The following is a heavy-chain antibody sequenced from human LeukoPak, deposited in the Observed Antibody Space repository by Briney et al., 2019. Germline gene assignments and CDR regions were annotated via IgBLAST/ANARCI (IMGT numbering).Heavy chain of an antibody. D-gene: IGHD6-13*01. J-gene: IGHJ4*02. Sequence: PSETLSLTCTVSGGSINSYYWSWIRQPPGKGLEWIGYIYYSGSTNYSPSLKGRVTISVDTSKNQFSLKLSSLTAADTAVYYCARGLAAAGTSYFDYWGQGTLVTVSS. CDR1: GGSINSYY. CDR2: IYYSGST. V-gene: IGHV4-59*01. CDR3: ARGLAAAGTSYFDY.